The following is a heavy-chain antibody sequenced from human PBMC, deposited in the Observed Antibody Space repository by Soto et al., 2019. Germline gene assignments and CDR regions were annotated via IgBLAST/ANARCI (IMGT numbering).Heavy chain of an antibody. D-gene: IGHD6-19*01. V-gene: IGHV1-18*01. CDR2: ISAYNDNT. J-gene: IGHJ4*02. Sequence: QVQLVQSGAEVKKPGASVKVSCKASGYTFTSYGISWVRQAPGQGLEWMGWISAYNDNTNYAQKLQGRVTMTTDTSTSTAYMELRSQRSDDTAVYYCARDCGRSYWCSSGWQLDYWGQGTLVTVSS. CDR3: ARDCGRSYWCSSGWQLDY. CDR1: GYTFTSYG.